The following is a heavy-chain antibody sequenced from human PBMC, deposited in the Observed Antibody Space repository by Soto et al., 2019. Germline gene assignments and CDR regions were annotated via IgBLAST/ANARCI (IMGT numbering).Heavy chain of an antibody. D-gene: IGHD3-3*01. Sequence: ASVKVSCKASGYTLTGYYMHRVRQAPRQGLEWMGCINPNSGGTNYAQTFQGRVTMTRDTSISTAYMELSRLRSDDTAVYYCARVVYDFWSGYATPLDYWGQGTLVTVSS. V-gene: IGHV1-2*02. CDR1: GYTLTGYY. CDR3: ARVVYDFWSGYATPLDY. CDR2: INPNSGGT. J-gene: IGHJ4*02.